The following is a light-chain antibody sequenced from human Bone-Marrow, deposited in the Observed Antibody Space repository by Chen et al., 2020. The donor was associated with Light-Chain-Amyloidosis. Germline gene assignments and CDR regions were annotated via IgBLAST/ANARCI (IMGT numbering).Light chain of an antibody. CDR1: NIGSTS. CDR2: DDS. J-gene: IGLJ3*02. Sequence: SSLLTQPSSVSVAPAHPATLACGGNNIGSTSVNWYQQTPGLAPLLVVYDDSDRPSGIPERLSGSNSGNTATLTISRVEAGDEDDYYCQVWDRSSDRPVFGGGTKLTVL. CDR3: QVWDRSSDRPV. V-gene: IGLV3-21*02.